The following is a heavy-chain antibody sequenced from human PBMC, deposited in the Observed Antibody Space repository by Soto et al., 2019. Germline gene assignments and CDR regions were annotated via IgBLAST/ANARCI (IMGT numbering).Heavy chain of an antibody. CDR2: ISGTGGST. V-gene: IGHV3-23*01. D-gene: IGHD3-22*01. Sequence: LRLSFAASGXTFSSYAMSWVRQAPGKGLEWVSAISGTGGSTYYADSVKGRFTISRDNSRNTLYLQMNSLRAEDTAIYYCAKDSAKFYYDSSGYPLDNWGQGTLVTVSS. J-gene: IGHJ4*02. CDR3: AKDSAKFYYDSSGYPLDN. CDR1: GXTFSSYA.